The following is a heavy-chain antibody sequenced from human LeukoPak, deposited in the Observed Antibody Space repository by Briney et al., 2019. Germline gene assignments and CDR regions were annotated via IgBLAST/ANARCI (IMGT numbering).Heavy chain of an antibody. J-gene: IGHJ5*02. CDR3: ARDIKFLGWFDP. CDR2: IYSGGST. CDR1: GFTFSSYS. D-gene: IGHD3-3*01. Sequence: PGGSLRLSCAASGFTFSSYSMNWVRQAPGKGLEWVSVIYSGGSTYYADSVKGRFTISRDNSKNTLYLQMNSLRAEDTAVYYCARDIKFLGWFDPWGQGTLVTVSS. V-gene: IGHV3-66*01.